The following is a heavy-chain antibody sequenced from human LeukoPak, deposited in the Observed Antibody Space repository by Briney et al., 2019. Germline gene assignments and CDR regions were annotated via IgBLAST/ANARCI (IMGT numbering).Heavy chain of an antibody. CDR1: GGSISSYY. V-gene: IGHV4-4*07. Sequence: PSETLSLTCTVSGGSISSYYWSWIRQPAGKGLEWIGRIYTSGSTNYNPSLKSRVIMPVDTSKNQFSLKLSSVTAADTAVYYCARVSSSTSCIDYWGQGTLVTVSS. D-gene: IGHD2-2*01. CDR3: ARVSSSTSCIDY. J-gene: IGHJ4*02. CDR2: IYTSGST.